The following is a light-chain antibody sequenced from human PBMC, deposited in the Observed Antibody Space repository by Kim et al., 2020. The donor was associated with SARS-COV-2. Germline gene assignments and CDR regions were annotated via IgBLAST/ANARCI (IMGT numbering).Light chain of an antibody. CDR2: GAS. CDR3: QQYRSSLLT. CDR1: QSMSSSN. J-gene: IGKJ4*01. V-gene: IGKV3-20*01. Sequence: LSPGERAPLSCRASQSMSSSNLAWYQQKPGQAPRLLIYGASNRATGIPDRFSGSGSGTDFTLTINRLEPEDFAVYYCQQYRSSLLTFGGGTKVEI.